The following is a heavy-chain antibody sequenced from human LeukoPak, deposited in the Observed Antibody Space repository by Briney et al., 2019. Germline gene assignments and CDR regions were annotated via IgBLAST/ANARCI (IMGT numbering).Heavy chain of an antibody. D-gene: IGHD3-22*01. J-gene: IGHJ6*03. CDR3: ARAIDSSGYHGYWYYYYMDV. CDR1: GGSISSRTYF. Sequence: PSETLSLTCTVSGGSISSRTYFWGWIRQPPGKGLEYIGSVYYSGSTYYNPSLKSRVTISVDTSKNQFSLNLNSVTAADTAVYYCARAIDSSGYHGYWYYYYMDVWGKGTTVTVSS. V-gene: IGHV4-39*07. CDR2: VYYSGST.